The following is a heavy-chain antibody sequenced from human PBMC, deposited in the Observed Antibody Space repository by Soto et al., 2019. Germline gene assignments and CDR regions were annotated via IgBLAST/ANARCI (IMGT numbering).Heavy chain of an antibody. CDR2: IYSGGST. CDR1: GFTVSSNY. J-gene: IGHJ2*01. Sequence: GGSLRLSCAAPGFTVSSNYMSWVRQAPGKGLEWVSVIYSGGSTYYADSVKGRFTISRDNSKNTLYLQMNSLRAEDTAVYYCARLPRAQRDDFWSGYYSYWYFDLWGRGTLVTVSS. V-gene: IGHV3-53*01. D-gene: IGHD3-3*01. CDR3: ARLPRAQRDDFWSGYYSYWYFDL.